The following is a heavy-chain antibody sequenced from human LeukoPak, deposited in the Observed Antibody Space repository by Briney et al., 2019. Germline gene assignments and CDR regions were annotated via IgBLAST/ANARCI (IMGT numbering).Heavy chain of an antibody. CDR3: AKAPVTTCRGAYCYPFDY. CDR2: ISDSGNT. Sequence: GGSLRLSCAASGFAFNYAWVSWVRQAPGKGLEWVSAISDSGNTYHADSVKGRFTISRDSSKNTLFLQMNRLRPEDAAVYYCAKAPVTTCRGAYCYPFDYWGQGTLVTVSS. CDR1: GFAFNYAW. V-gene: IGHV3-23*01. D-gene: IGHD2-21*01. J-gene: IGHJ4*02.